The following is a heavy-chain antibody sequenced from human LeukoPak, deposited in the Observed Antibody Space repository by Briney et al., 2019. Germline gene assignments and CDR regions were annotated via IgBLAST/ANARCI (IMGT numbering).Heavy chain of an antibody. Sequence: PSETLSLTCTVSGGPISSYYWSWIRQPPGKGLEWIGYIYYSGSTNYNPSLKSRVTISVDTSKNQFSLKLSSVTAADTAVYYCARVTPVWIWGQGTMVTVSS. CDR1: GGPISSYY. D-gene: IGHD1-14*01. J-gene: IGHJ3*02. CDR2: IYYSGST. V-gene: IGHV4-59*01. CDR3: ARVTPVWI.